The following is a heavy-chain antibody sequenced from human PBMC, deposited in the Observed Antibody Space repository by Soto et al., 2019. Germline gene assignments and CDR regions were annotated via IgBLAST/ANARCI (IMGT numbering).Heavy chain of an antibody. V-gene: IGHV3-30*18. Sequence: PGGSLRLSCAASGFIFSSYGMNWVRQAPGKGLEWVAVMSFDGSIKYYADYVKGRFTISRDNSKHTLYLQMNSLRAEDTAVYYCAKDVLAVVPAAIPWGFWSGYNYGMDVWGQGTTVTVSS. J-gene: IGHJ6*02. CDR2: MSFDGSIK. CDR1: GFIFSSYG. D-gene: IGHD2-2*01. CDR3: AKDVLAVVPAAIPWGFWSGYNYGMDV.